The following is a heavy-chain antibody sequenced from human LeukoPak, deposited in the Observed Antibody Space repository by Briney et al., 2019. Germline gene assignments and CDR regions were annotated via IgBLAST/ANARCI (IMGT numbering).Heavy chain of an antibody. CDR2: IKQDGSQK. D-gene: IGHD4-23*01. V-gene: IGHV3-7*01. J-gene: IGHJ5*02. Sequence: GGSLRLSCAAPGFTFSSSWMSWVRQAPEKGLEWVAHIKQDGSQKYYVDSVRGRFTISRDNTKNSVYLQMNSLRAEDTAVYYCVSWRDSGDKNSWGQGTLVTVSS. CDR1: GFTFSSSW. CDR3: VSWRDSGDKNS.